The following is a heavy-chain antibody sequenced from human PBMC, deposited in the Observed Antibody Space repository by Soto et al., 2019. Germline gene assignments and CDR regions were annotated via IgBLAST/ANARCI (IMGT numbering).Heavy chain of an antibody. CDR3: ANRYSYRWASYFNY. V-gene: IGHV4-4*02. Sequence: QVQLQESGPGLVKPSGTLSLTCAVSGDSISSNNWWSWVRQSPGKGLEWIGEVYHSGSTYYNPSLTWRGTISIDISKRPCSLRLSSVTAADPAVYYCANRYSYRWASYFNYWGQRTMVTVSS. CDR1: GDSISSNNW. D-gene: IGHD1-26*01. CDR2: VYHSGST. J-gene: IGHJ4*02.